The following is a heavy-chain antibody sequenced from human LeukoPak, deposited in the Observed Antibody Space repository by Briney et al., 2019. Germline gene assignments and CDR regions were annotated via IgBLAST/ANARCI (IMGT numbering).Heavy chain of an antibody. J-gene: IGHJ3*02. Sequence: GGSLRLSCAASGFTFSSYAMSWVRQAPGKGLEWVSAISGSGGSTCYADSVKGRFTISRDNSKNTLYLQMNSLRAEDTAVYYCANFDGSTQAFQIWGQGTMVTVSS. D-gene: IGHD3-9*01. V-gene: IGHV3-23*01. CDR2: ISGSGGST. CDR1: GFTFSSYA. CDR3: ANFDGSTQAFQI.